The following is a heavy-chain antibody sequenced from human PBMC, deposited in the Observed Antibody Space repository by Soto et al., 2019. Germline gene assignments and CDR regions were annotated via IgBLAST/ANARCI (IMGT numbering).Heavy chain of an antibody. CDR2: IGTAGDT. CDR1: GFTFSRYA. CDR3: AREAPPYGMDV. V-gene: IGHV3-13*01. Sequence: GESLRLSCAASGFTFSRYAMHWVRQATGKGLGWVSAIGTAGDTYYPGSVKGRFTISRENAKNSLYLQMNSLRAGDTAVYYCAREAPPYGMDVWGQGTTVTVSS. J-gene: IGHJ6*02.